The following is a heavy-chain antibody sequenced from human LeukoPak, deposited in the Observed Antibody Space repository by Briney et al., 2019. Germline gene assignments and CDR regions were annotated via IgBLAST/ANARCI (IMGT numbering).Heavy chain of an antibody. CDR2: ISYDGSNK. CDR1: GFTFSSYG. D-gene: IGHD6-13*01. J-gene: IGHJ4*02. V-gene: IGHV3-30*18. Sequence: PGRSLRLSCAASGFTFSSYGMHWVCQAPGKGLEWVGVISYDGSNKYYADSVKGRFTISRDNSKNTLYLQMNSLRAEDTAVYYCAKSVGKYSSSWYSLGYWGQGTLVTVSS. CDR3: AKSVGKYSSSWYSLGY.